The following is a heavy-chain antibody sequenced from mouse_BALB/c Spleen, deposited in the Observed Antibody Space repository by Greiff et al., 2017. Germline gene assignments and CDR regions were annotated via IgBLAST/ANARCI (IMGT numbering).Heavy chain of an antibody. Sequence: VQLQQSGAELVRPGSSVKISCTASGYAFSSYWMNWVKQRPGQGLEWIGQIYPGDGDTNYNGTFKGKATVTADKSSSTAYMQLSSRTAEDSAFYFCASVSTFKRFAYWGQGTLVTVSA. V-gene: IGHV1-80*01. D-gene: IGHD6-2*01. J-gene: IGHJ3*01. CDR1: GYAFSSYW. CDR3: ASVSTFKRFAY. CDR2: IYPGDGDT.